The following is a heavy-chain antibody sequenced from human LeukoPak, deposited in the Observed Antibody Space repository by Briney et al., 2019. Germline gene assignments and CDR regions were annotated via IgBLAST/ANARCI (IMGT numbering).Heavy chain of an antibody. D-gene: IGHD6-13*01. CDR1: GGSFSGYY. CDR2: IYTSGST. V-gene: IGHV4-59*10. Sequence: PSETLSLTCAVYGGSFSGYYWSWIRQPAGKGLEWIGRIYTSGSTNYNPSLKSRVTISVDTSKNQFSLKLSSVTAADTAVYYCARLAAAADYYYMDVWGKGTTVTVSS. J-gene: IGHJ6*03. CDR3: ARLAAAADYYYMDV.